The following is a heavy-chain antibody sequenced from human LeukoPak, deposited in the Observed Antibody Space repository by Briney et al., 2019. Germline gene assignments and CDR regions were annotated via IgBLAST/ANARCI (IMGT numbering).Heavy chain of an antibody. CDR2: VNYSGST. Sequence: SETLSLTCAVYGGSFSGYYWSWIRQPPGKGLEWIGEVNYSGSTNYNPSLKSRVTISVDTSKNQFSLKLSSVIAADTAVYYCARHRGRYFDWLFSRPFDYWGQGTLVTVSS. CDR3: ARHRGRYFDWLFSRPFDY. V-gene: IGHV4-34*01. CDR1: GGSFSGYY. D-gene: IGHD3-9*01. J-gene: IGHJ4*02.